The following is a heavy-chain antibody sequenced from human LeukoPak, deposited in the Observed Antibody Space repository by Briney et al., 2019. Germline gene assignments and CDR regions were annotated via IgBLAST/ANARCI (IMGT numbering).Heavy chain of an antibody. Sequence: MTSETPSLTCTVSDDPINSGVYYWNWIRQPAGKGLEWIGHIYTSGTTTNSNPSLKSRVAISLDTSKNHFSLKLSSVTAADTAVYYCARAKKRSGRSRNFYLDVWGKGTTVTVSS. CDR1: DDPINSGVYY. J-gene: IGHJ6*03. D-gene: IGHD1-26*01. CDR3: ARAKKRSGRSRNFYLDV. V-gene: IGHV4-61*09. CDR2: IYTSGTTT.